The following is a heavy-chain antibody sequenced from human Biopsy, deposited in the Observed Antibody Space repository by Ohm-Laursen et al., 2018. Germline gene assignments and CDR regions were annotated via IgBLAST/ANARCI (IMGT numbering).Heavy chain of an antibody. CDR3: TRGGYYYDSLAYYYWFDP. CDR2: INAKTGDT. CDR1: GYTFTSYH. D-gene: IGHD3-22*01. V-gene: IGHV1-2*02. Sequence: ASVKVSCKASGYTFTSYHVHWVRQAPGQGLEWMGWINAKTGDTNYAQKFQGRVTMTRDTSISTAYVDLSSLRSDDTAVCYCTRGGYYYDSLAYYYWFDPWGQGTLVTVSS. J-gene: IGHJ5*02.